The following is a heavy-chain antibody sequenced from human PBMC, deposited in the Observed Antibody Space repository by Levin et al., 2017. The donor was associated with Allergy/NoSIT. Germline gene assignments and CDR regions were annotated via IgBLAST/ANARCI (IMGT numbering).Heavy chain of an antibody. D-gene: IGHD4-17*01. J-gene: IGHJ6*02. CDR2: IYSGGST. CDR1: GFTVSSNY. V-gene: IGHV3-53*01. CDR3: ATEGYGDYYYDYGMDV. Sequence: GGSLRLSCAASGFTVSSNYMSWVRQAPGKGLEWVSVIYSGGSTYYADSVKGRFTISRDNSKNTLYLQMNSLRAEDTAVYYCATEGYGDYYYDYGMDVWGQGTTVTVSS.